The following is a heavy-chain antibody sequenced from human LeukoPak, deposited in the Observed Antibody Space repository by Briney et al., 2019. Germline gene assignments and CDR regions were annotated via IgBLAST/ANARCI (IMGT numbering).Heavy chain of an antibody. CDR1: GGSISSYY. CDR3: ARVGSSWYEVDY. Sequence: SETLSLTCTVSGGSISSYYWSWIRQPPGKGLEWIGYIYYSGSINYNPSLKSRVTISVDTSKNQFSLKLSSVTAADTAAYYCARVGSSWYEVDYWGQGTLVTVSS. V-gene: IGHV4-59*12. D-gene: IGHD6-13*01. J-gene: IGHJ4*02. CDR2: IYYSGSI.